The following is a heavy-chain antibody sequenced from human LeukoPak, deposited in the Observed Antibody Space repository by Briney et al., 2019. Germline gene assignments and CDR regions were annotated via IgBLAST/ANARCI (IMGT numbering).Heavy chain of an antibody. CDR1: GGSISSYY. CDR2: IYYSGST. CDR3: ARYVWGSYPTFEDY. V-gene: IGHV4-59*01. D-gene: IGHD3-16*02. Sequence: NPSETLSLTCTVSGGSISSYYWSWIRQPPGKGLEWIGYIYYSGSTNYNPSLKSRVTISVDTSKKQLSLKLSSVTAADTAVYFCARYVWGSYPTFEDYWGQGTLVTVSS. J-gene: IGHJ4*02.